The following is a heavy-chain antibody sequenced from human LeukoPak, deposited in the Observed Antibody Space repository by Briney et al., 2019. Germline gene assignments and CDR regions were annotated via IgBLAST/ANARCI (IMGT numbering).Heavy chain of an antibody. D-gene: IGHD5-18*01. CDR2: ISSSGSTI. CDR1: GFTFSDYY. CDR3: ASSRGYSYGYEGVDVY. V-gene: IGHV3-11*01. Sequence: GGSLRLTCAASGFTFSDYYMSWIRQAPGKGLEWVSYISSSGSTIYYADSVKGRFTISRDNAKNSLYLQMNSLRAEDTAVYYCASSRGYSYGYEGVDVYWGQGTLVTVSS. J-gene: IGHJ4*02.